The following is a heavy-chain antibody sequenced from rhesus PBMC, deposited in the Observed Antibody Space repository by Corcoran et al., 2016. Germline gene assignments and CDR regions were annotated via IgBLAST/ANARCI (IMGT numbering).Heavy chain of an antibody. Sequence: QVQLQESGPGLVKPSETLSLTCAVSGGSISSSYYYWRWIRQAPGKGLEWMGYLSYRGCTSSPPSLKSRVTIARDTAKNQFSLKVNSVTAADTAMYYCARRFTSGWFDYWGQGVLVTVSS. CDR3: ARRFTSGWFDY. CDR2: LSYRGCT. V-gene: IGHV4-122*02. CDR1: GGSISSSYYY. J-gene: IGHJ4*01. D-gene: IGHD6-31*01.